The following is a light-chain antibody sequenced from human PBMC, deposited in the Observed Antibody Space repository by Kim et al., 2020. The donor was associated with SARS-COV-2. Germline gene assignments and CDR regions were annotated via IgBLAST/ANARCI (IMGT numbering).Light chain of an antibody. CDR1: QSVSSN. CDR3: QQYDNWAIT. CDR2: GAS. V-gene: IGKV3-15*01. J-gene: IGKJ5*01. Sequence: EIVMTQSPATLSVSPGERATLSCRASQSVSSNFAWYQQKPGQAPRLLIYGASTRATGIPARFSGSGSGTEFTLTISSLQSEDFAVYYCQQYDNWAITFGQGTRLEIK.